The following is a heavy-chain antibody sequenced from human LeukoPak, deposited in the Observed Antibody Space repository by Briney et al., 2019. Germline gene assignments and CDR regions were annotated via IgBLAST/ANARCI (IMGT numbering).Heavy chain of an antibody. Sequence: SETLSLTCTVSGGSISSYYWSWIRQPPGKGLEWIGHIYYSGSTNYNPSLKSRVTISVDTSKNQFSLKLSSVTAADTAVYYCARGGAHYYGSGSYYNWGQGTLVTVSS. CDR1: GGSISSYY. J-gene: IGHJ4*02. CDR2: IYYSGST. V-gene: IGHV4-59*01. D-gene: IGHD3-10*01. CDR3: ARGGAHYYGSGSYYN.